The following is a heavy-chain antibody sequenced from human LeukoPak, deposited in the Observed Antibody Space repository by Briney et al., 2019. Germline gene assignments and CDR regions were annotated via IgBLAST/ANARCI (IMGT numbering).Heavy chain of an antibody. CDR1: GVSISSGYY. D-gene: IGHD4-23*01. Sequence: SETLSLTCTVSGVSISSGYYWGWIRQPPGKGLEWIGSIYHSGSTYYNPSLKSRVTISVDTSKNQFSLKLSSVTAADTAVYYCAREADGGQDAFDIWGQGTMVTVSS. CDR2: IYHSGST. V-gene: IGHV4-38-2*02. J-gene: IGHJ3*02. CDR3: AREADGGQDAFDI.